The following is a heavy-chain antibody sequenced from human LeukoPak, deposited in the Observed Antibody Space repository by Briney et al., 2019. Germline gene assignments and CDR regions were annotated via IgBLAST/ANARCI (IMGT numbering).Heavy chain of an antibody. CDR3: ARRGYSSSPYYMDV. CDR1: GYTFTSYA. CDR2: INTNTGNP. Sequence: ASVQVSCKASGYTFTSYAMNWVRQAPGQGLEWMGWINTNTGNPTYAQGFTGRFVFSLDTSVSTAYLQISSLKAEDTAVYYCARRGYSSSPYYMDVWGKGTTVTVSS. D-gene: IGHD6-6*01. V-gene: IGHV7-4-1*02. J-gene: IGHJ6*03.